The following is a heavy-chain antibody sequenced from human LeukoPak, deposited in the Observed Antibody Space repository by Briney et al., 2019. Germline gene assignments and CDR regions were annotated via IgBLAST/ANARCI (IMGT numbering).Heavy chain of an antibody. V-gene: IGHV4-59*08. J-gene: IGHJ4*02. CDR2: IYYSGST. CDR3: ARREYSSSGVLGYFDY. D-gene: IGHD6-13*01. CDR1: GGSISSYY. Sequence: PSETLSLTRTVSGGSISSYYWSWIRQPPGKGLEWIGYIYYSGSTNYNPSLKSRVTISVDTSKNQFSLKLSSVTAADTAVYYCARREYSSSGVLGYFDYWGQGTLVTVSS.